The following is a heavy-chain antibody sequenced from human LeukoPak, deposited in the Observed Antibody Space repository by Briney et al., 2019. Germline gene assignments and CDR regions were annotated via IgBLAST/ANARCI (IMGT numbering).Heavy chain of an antibody. CDR3: ARHASNQYQLPVY. D-gene: IGHD2-2*01. J-gene: IGHJ4*02. CDR2: IYHSGST. V-gene: IGHV4-38-2*01. Sequence: SETLSLTCAVSGYFISSGYYWGWIRQPPGKGLEWMGSIYHSGSTYYNPSLKSRVTISVDTSKNQFSLKLSSVTAADTAVYYCARHASNQYQLPVYWGQGTLVTVSS. CDR1: GYFISSGYY.